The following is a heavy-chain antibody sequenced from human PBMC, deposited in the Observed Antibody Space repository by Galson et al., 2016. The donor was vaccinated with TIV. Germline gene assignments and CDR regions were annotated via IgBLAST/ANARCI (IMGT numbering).Heavy chain of an antibody. CDR3: PTDRNTAMDPYYYYYGVDG. J-gene: IGHJ6*02. Sequence: SAKVSCKASGGSFSSYVFNWVRQAPGQGLEWMGNIIPLFGSANYAQNFQGRVTITADESTSTAYMELSRQRSEDTAIYYCPTDRNTAMDPYYYYYGVDGWGQGTTVTVSS. CDR1: GGSFSSYV. D-gene: IGHD5-18*01. V-gene: IGHV1-69*15. CDR2: IIPLFGSA.